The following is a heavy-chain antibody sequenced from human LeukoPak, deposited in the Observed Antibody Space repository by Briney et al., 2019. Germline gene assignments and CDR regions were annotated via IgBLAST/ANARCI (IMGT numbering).Heavy chain of an antibody. V-gene: IGHV4-4*07. CDR2: IYTSGST. D-gene: IGHD3-3*01. CDR3: AREPSDFGGIFDY. CDR1: GGSISCYY. J-gene: IGHJ4*02. Sequence: SETLSLTCTVSGGSISCYYWSWIRQPAGKGLEWIGRIYTSGSTNYNPSLKSRVTISVDTSKNQFSLKLSSVTAADTAVYYCAREPSDFGGIFDYWGQGTLVTVSS.